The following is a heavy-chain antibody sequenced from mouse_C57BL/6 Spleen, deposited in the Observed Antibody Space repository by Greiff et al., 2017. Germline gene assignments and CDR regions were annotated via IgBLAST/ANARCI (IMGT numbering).Heavy chain of an antibody. CDR1: GFSLTSYA. CDR2: IWTGGGT. V-gene: IGHV2-9-1*01. CDR3: ARNFPDYYGSSYNFDY. D-gene: IGHD1-1*01. J-gene: IGHJ2*01. Sequence: VKLMESGPGLVAPSQSLSITCPVSGFSLTSYAISWVRQPPGKGLEWLGVIWTGGGTNYNSALKSRLSISKDNSKSQVFLKMNSLQTDDTARYYCARNFPDYYGSSYNFDYWGQGTTLTVSS.